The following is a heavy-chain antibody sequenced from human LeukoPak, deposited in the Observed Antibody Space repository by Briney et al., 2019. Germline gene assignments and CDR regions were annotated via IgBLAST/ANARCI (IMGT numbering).Heavy chain of an antibody. D-gene: IGHD3-22*01. Sequence: PGGSLRLSCAASGFTVSSNYMSWVRQAPEKGLEWVSVIYSGGSTYYADSVKGRFTISRDNSKNTLYLQMNSLRAEDTAVYYCTTDIYVGTYYYDSSGYYRHYYFDYWGQGTLVTVSS. J-gene: IGHJ4*02. CDR2: IYSGGST. CDR1: GFTVSSNY. CDR3: TTDIYVGTYYYDSSGYYRHYYFDY. V-gene: IGHV3-66*01.